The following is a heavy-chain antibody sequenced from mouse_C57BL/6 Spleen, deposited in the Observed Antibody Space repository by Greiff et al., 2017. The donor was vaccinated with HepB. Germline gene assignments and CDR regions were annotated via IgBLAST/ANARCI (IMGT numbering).Heavy chain of an antibody. Sequence: QVHVKQSGPELVKPGASVKISCKASGYAFSSSWMNWVKQRPGKGLEWIGRIYPGDGDTNYNGKFKGKATLTADKSSSTAYMPLRSLTSEDSAVYFCARDDSNYERYWYFDVWGTGTTVTVSS. J-gene: IGHJ1*03. D-gene: IGHD2-5*01. CDR3: ARDDSNYERYWYFDV. CDR2: IYPGDGDT. V-gene: IGHV1-82*01. CDR1: GYAFSSSW.